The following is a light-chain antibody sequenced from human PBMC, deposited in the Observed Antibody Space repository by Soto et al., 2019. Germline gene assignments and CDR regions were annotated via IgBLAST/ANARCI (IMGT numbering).Light chain of an antibody. V-gene: IGLV8-61*01. CDR2: STN. J-gene: IGLJ2*01. Sequence: QAVVTQEPSFSVSPGGTVTLTCGLSSGSVSTSYYPSWYQQTPGQAPRTLIYSTNTRSSGVPDRFSGSILGNKAALTITGAQADDESDYYGVLSLAVFGGGTKLTVL. CDR1: SGSVSTSYY. CDR3: VLSLAV.